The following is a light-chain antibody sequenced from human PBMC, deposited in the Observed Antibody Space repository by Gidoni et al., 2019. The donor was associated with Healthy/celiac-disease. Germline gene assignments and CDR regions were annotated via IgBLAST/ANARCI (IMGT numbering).Light chain of an antibody. CDR1: QSISSD. J-gene: IGKJ3*01. CDR3: QQSYSTPVT. CDR2: AAS. Sequence: DIQMTQSPSSLSASVGDRVTITCLASQSISSDLNWDQQKPGKAPKLLIYAASSLQSGVPSRFSGSGSGTDFTLTISSLQPEDFATYYCQQSYSTPVTYGPGTKVDIK. V-gene: IGKV1-39*01.